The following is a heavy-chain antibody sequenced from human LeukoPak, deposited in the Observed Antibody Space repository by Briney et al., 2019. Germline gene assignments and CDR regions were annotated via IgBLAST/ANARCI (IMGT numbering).Heavy chain of an antibody. CDR2: IYYSGST. D-gene: IGHD1-26*01. J-gene: IGHJ4*02. CDR1: GGSISSSSYY. Sequence: PSETLSLTCTVSGGSISSSSYYWGWIRQPPGKGLEWIGRIYYSGSTYYNPSLKSRVTISVDTSKNQFSLKLSSVTAADTAVYYCARLLLRDYYFDYWGQGTLVTVSS. CDR3: ARLLLRDYYFDY. V-gene: IGHV4-39*01.